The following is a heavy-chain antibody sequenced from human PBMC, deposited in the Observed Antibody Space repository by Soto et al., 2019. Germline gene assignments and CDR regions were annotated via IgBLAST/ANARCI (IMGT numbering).Heavy chain of an antibody. J-gene: IGHJ3*02. CDR3: ARVRGTYSSGWYGPNDAFDI. D-gene: IGHD6-19*01. V-gene: IGHV1-46*03. CDR1: GYTFTSYY. CDR2: INPSGGST. Sequence: GASVKVSCKASGYTFTSYYMHWVRQAPGQGLEWMGIINPSGGSTSCAQKFQGRVTMTRDTSTSTVYMELSSLRSEDTAVYYCARVRGTYSSGWYGPNDAFDIWGQGTMVTVSS.